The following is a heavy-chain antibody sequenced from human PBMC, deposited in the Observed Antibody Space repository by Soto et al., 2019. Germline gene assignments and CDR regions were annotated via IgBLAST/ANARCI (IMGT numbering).Heavy chain of an antibody. CDR2: ISAHTGSS. J-gene: IGHJ3*01. V-gene: IGHV1-18*01. CDR3: ARAFFYQGSDSRGYSFDAFDF. D-gene: IGHD3-22*01. Sequence: ASVKVSCKASGYTVTSCGMSWVRQAPGQGLEWMGWISAHTGSSEYAQRFQGRVTMTTDTSTSTAYMELRSLRSDDTAVYYCARAFFYQGSDSRGYSFDAFDFWGPGTLVTVSS. CDR1: GYTVTSCG.